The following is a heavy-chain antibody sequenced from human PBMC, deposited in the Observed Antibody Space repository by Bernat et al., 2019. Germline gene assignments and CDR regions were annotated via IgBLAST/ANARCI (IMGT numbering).Heavy chain of an antibody. CDR1: GFTFSSYG. V-gene: IGHV3-33*01. D-gene: IGHD1-26*01. CDR2: IWYDGSNK. J-gene: IGHJ3*02. CDR3: AREMVGATTWDYAFDI. Sequence: QVQLVESGGGVVQPGRSLRLSCAASGFTFSSYGMHWVRQAPGKGLEWVAVIWYDGSNKDYADSVKGRFTISRDNSKNTLYLQMNSLRAEDTAVYYCAREMVGATTWDYAFDIWGQGTMVTVSS.